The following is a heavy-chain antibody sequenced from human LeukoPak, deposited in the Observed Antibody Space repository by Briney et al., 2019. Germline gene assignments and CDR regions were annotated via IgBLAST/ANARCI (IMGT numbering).Heavy chain of an antibody. CDR3: ARDFTRYDFWSGEFASY. V-gene: IGHV3-21*01. D-gene: IGHD3-3*01. Sequence: KPGGSLRLSCAVSGFTFSSYSMNWVRQAPGKGLEWVSSISSSSSYIYYADSVKGRFTISRDNAKNSLYLQMNSLRAEDTAVYYCARDFTRYDFWSGEFASYWGQGTLVTVSS. CDR1: GFTFSSYS. J-gene: IGHJ4*02. CDR2: ISSSSSYI.